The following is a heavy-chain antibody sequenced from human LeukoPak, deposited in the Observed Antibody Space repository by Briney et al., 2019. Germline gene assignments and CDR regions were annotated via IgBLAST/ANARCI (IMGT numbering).Heavy chain of an antibody. J-gene: IGHJ1*01. CDR2: IWYDGSNK. Sequence: GGSLRLSCAASGFTFSSYAMHCVRQAPGKGLEWVAIIWYDGSNKYYGNSVRGRFTISRDNSKNTVYLQMNSLRDDDTAVYYCARAGLHLWPTNWGQGTLVTVSS. CDR3: ARAGLHLWPTN. V-gene: IGHV3-33*01. CDR1: GFTFSSYA. D-gene: IGHD5-18*01.